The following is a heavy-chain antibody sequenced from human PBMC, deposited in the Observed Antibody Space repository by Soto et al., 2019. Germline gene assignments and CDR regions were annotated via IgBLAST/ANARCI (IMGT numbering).Heavy chain of an antibody. CDR3: VREGVGPTYGWFDP. D-gene: IGHD2-8*01. CDR2: IHPHSGAT. J-gene: IGHJ5*02. Sequence: QVQLVQSGAEVKKPGASVKVSCEATGYTFTGNYLHWVRQAPGQGLEWMGWIHPHSGATKYAQKFQGWVTMTRDTSTSTAYLDLSSLKSNDTAGYYCVREGVGPTYGWFDPWGQGTLVTVSS. CDR1: GYTFTGNY. V-gene: IGHV1-2*04.